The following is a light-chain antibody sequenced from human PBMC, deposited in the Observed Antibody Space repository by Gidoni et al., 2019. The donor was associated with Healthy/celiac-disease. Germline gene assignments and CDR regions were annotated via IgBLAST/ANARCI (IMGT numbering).Light chain of an antibody. CDR1: QSVSSY. J-gene: IGKJ3*01. V-gene: IGKV3-11*01. Sequence: EIVLTQSPATLSLSPGERATLSCRASQSVSSYLAWYQQKPGQAPRLLIYDASNRATGIPARFSGSGSGTDFTLTISSLEPEDFAVYYCQQRSNWPPFTFXPXTKVDI. CDR3: QQRSNWPPFT. CDR2: DAS.